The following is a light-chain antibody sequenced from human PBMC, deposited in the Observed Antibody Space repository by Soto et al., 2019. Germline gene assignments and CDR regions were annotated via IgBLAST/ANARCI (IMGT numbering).Light chain of an antibody. CDR1: QSLVYSDGIAY. Sequence: DVVMTQSPLSLPVTLGQPASISCRSSQSLVYSDGIAYLNWFQQRPGQSPRRLIYKASNRDSGVPDRFGGSGSGTDFTLQINRVEAEDVGVYYCMQGTHWRPTFGRGTRVEIK. J-gene: IGKJ1*01. CDR3: MQGTHWRPT. V-gene: IGKV2-30*01. CDR2: KAS.